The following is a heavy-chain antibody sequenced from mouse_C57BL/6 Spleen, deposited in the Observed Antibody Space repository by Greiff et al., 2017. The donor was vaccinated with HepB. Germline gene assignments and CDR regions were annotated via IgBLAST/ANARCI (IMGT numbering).Heavy chain of an antibody. CDR2: IWSGGST. D-gene: IGHD1-1*01. V-gene: IGHV2-2*01. Sequence: VQLQQPGPGLVQPSQSLSITCTVSGFSLTSYGVHWVRQSPGKGLEWLGVIWSGGSTDYNAAFISRLSISKDNSKSQVFFKMNSLQADDTAIYYCARNYYGYWYFDVWGTGTTVTVST. CDR3: ARNYYGYWYFDV. CDR1: GFSLTSYG. J-gene: IGHJ1*03.